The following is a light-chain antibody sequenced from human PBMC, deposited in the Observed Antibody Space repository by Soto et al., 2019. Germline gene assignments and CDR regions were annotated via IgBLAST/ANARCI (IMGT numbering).Light chain of an antibody. CDR3: SSYADTDNML. CDR2: EVI. V-gene: IGLV2-8*01. Sequence: QSALTQPPSASGSPGQSVTISCTGTSSDVGGYSYVSWYQQHPGKAPRLILYEVIKRPSGVPDRVSGSKSGNTASLTVSGLQAEDEAEYYCSSYADTDNMLFGGGTKVTVL. J-gene: IGLJ2*01. CDR1: SSDVGGYSY.